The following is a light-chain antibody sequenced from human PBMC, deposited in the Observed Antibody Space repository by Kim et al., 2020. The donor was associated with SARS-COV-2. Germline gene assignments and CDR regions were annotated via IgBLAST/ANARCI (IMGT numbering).Light chain of an antibody. J-gene: IGLJ3*02. Sequence: VSPGQTARITCSGDVLAKKYARWFQQKPGQAPVLVIYKDSERPSGIPGRFSGSSSGTTVTLTISGAQVEDEADYYCYSAADNNHWVFGGGTKLTVL. V-gene: IGLV3-27*01. CDR3: YSAADNNHWV. CDR2: KDS. CDR1: VLAKKY.